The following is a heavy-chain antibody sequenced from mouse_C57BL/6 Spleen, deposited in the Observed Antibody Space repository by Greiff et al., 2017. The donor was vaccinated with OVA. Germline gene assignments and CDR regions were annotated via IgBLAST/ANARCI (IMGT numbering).Heavy chain of an antibody. V-gene: IGHV1-59*01. Sequence: QVQLQQPGAELVRPGTSVKLSCKASGYTFTSYWMHWVKQRPGQGLEWIGVIDPSDSYTNYNQKFKGKATLTVDTSSSTAYMQLSSLTSEDSAVYYCAGGYDAWFAYWGQGTLVTVSA. J-gene: IGHJ3*01. CDR1: GYTFTSYW. CDR2: IDPSDSYT. CDR3: AGGYDAWFAY. D-gene: IGHD2-2*01.